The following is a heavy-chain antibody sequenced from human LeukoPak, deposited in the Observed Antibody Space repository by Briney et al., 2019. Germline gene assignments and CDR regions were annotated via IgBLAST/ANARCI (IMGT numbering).Heavy chain of an antibody. J-gene: IGHJ4*02. CDR2: ISPYNGNT. Sequence: GASVKVSCKASGYTLTIFGISWVRQAPGQGLEWMGWISPYNGNTNYPQKVQGRITVTTDTSTSTAYMELRSLRSDDTAVYYCARDKNHYDTRGDFWGQGTLVTVSS. CDR3: ARDKNHYDTRGDF. V-gene: IGHV1-18*01. CDR1: GYTLTIFG. D-gene: IGHD3-22*01.